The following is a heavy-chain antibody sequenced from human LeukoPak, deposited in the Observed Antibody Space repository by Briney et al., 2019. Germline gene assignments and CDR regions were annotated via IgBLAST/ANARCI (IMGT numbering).Heavy chain of an antibody. CDR3: ARLVVVTAHWYAFDI. CDR2: MNPNSGNT. J-gene: IGHJ3*02. Sequence: ASVKVSCKASGYTFTSYDINWVRQATGQGLEWMGWMNPNSGNTGYAQKFQGRVTITRNTSISTAYMELSSLRSEDTAVYYCARLVVVTAHWYAFDIWGQGTMVTVSS. D-gene: IGHD2-21*02. CDR1: GYTFTSYD. V-gene: IGHV1-8*03.